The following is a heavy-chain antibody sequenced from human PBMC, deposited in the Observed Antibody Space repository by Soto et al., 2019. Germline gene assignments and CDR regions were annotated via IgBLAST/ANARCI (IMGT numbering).Heavy chain of an antibody. CDR1: GFSFRNYG. J-gene: IGHJ5*02. Sequence: QVQLVESGGGVVQPGKSLRLSCAGFGFSFRNYGYHWVRQAPGKGLEWVAVISYDESHKFYADSVKGRFTISRDNSNNTLLLCIDSLRAEDTAVFYCARDLTDCISITWSVNSLHNCFDPWRQGTLVTVSS. CDR2: ISYDESHK. D-gene: IGHD1-20*01. V-gene: IGHV3-30*03. CDR3: ARDLTDCISITWSVNSLHNCFDP.